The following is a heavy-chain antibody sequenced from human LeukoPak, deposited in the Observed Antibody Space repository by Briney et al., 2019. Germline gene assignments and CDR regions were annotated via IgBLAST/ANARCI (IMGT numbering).Heavy chain of an antibody. CDR3: ARADEYRSEYYFDY. J-gene: IGHJ4*02. CDR1: GYTFTGYY. Sequence: GASVKVSCKASGYTFTGYYMHWVRQAPGQGLEWMGWINPNSGGTNYAQKFQGRVTMTRDTSISTAYMELSRLRSDDTAVYYCARADEYRSEYYFDYWGQGTLVTVSS. D-gene: IGHD6-6*01. V-gene: IGHV1-2*02. CDR2: INPNSGGT.